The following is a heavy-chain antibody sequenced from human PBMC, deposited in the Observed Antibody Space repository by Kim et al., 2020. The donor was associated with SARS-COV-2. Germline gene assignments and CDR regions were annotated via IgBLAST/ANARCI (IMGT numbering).Heavy chain of an antibody. D-gene: IGHD3-3*01. Sequence: GGSLRLSCVASGFVFSSYAMSWVRQTPGRGLEWISAISVTVGDTYYTDSVKGRFTISRDNSKNTLYLQMNSLRAEDTALYYCARSGTIFGPNSFPFNPWG. CDR1: GFVFSSYA. V-gene: IGHV3-23*01. CDR3: ARSGTIFGPNSFPFNP. J-gene: IGHJ5*02. CDR2: ISVTVGDT.